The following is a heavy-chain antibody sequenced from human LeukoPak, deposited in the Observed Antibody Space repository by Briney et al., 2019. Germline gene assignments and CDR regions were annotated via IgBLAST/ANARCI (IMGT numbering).Heavy chain of an antibody. J-gene: IGHJ4*02. CDR1: GYTFTSYG. D-gene: IGHD3-16*01. Sequence: ASVKVSCKASGYTFTSYGVSWVRQAPGHGLEWIGWISAYNGNANYVQRLQGRVTLTTDTSTTTAYMELRSLTSDDTAVYYCAREAYTTGADYWGQGTLVTVSS. V-gene: IGHV1-18*01. CDR2: ISAYNGNA. CDR3: AREAYTTGADY.